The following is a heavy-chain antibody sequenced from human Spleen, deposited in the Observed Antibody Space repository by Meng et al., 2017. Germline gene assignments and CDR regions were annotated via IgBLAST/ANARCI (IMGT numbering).Heavy chain of an antibody. J-gene: IGHJ6*02. CDR1: GFTVSHNY. CDR3: AKDLGGSYFYYYYGMDV. CDR2: ISGSGGST. V-gene: IGHV3-23*01. D-gene: IGHD1-26*01. Sequence: GESLKISCAASGFTVSHNYMSWVRQAPGKGLEWVSAISGSGGSTYYADSVKGRFTISRDNSKNTLYLQMNSLRAEDTAVYYCAKDLGGSYFYYYYGMDVWGQGTTVTVSS.